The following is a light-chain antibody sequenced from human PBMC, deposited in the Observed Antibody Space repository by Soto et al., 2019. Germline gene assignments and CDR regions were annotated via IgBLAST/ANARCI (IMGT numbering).Light chain of an antibody. CDR3: QQYNNWPRT. CDR2: GAS. Sequence: EVVMTQSPATLSVSPGERATLSCRASQSISINLAWYQQKPGQAPRLLIYGASIRATGIPARFSGSGSGTEFTLTISSLQSEDFAVYYCQQYNNWPRTFGQGTKVDI. V-gene: IGKV3D-15*01. J-gene: IGKJ1*01. CDR1: QSISIN.